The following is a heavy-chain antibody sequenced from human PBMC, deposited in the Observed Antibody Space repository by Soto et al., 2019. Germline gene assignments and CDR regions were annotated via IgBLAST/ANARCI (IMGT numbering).Heavy chain of an antibody. CDR3: ARQGSY. V-gene: IGHV4-34*01. CDR1: GGSFRGYY. Sequence: SETLSLTCAVNGGSFRGYYWSWIRQPPGKGLEWIGEINHTGGVTYKSALKSRINISADPSKNQVSLTLTSVTAADTAVYYCARQGSYWGQGALVTVSS. CDR2: INHTGGV. J-gene: IGHJ4*02.